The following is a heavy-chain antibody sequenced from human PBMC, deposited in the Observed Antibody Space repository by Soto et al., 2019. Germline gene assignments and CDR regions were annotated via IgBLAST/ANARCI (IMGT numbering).Heavy chain of an antibody. CDR2: IYYSGTT. CDR3: ARVALSILTGYHRRAPPWFDP. D-gene: IGHD3-9*01. CDR1: GASITSGGYY. J-gene: IGHJ5*02. Sequence: SETLSLTCTFSGASITSGGYYWTWIRRHPGKGLEWIGYIYYSGTTYYNPSLKSRVTISVDTSKNQFSLKLSSVTAADTAVYYCARVALSILTGYHRRAPPWFDPWGQGTLVTVSS. V-gene: IGHV4-31*03.